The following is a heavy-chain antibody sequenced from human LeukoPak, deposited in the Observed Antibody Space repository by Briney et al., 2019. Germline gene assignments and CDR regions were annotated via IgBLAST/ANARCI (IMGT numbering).Heavy chain of an antibody. CDR2: IYSDGGT. CDR3: ATIDY. V-gene: IGHV3-53*01. CDR1: GFSVSNDY. Sequence: PGGSLRLSCAASGFSVSNDYMNWVRQAPGKGLEWVSVIYSDGGTYYADSVKGRFTISTDNSNNTLYLQMNSLRDEDTAIYYCATIDYWGQGTLVTVSS. J-gene: IGHJ4*02.